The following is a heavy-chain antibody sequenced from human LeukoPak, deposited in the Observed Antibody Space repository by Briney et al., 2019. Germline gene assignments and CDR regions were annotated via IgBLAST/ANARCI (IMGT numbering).Heavy chain of an antibody. V-gene: IGHV1-2*02. D-gene: IGHD6-6*01. J-gene: IGHJ4*02. Sequence: ASVKVSCKASGYTFTSYGISWVRQAPGQGLEWMGWINPNSGGTNYAQKFQGRVTMTWDTSISTAYMELSRLTSDDTAVYYCARDPPSSMAGRPIFDYWGQGTLVTVSS. CDR3: ARDPPSSMAGRPIFDY. CDR1: GYTFTSYG. CDR2: INPNSGGT.